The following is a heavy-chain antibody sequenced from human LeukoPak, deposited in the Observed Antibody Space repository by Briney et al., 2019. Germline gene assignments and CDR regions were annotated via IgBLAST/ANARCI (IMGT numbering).Heavy chain of an antibody. D-gene: IGHD1-26*01. Sequence: GGSLRLSCAASGFTFSSYWMNWVCQAPGKGLEWVSSISSSSSYIYYADSEKGRFTISRDNAKNSLYLQMNSLRAEDTAVYYCAREGAGDAFDIWGQGTMVTVSS. CDR2: ISSSSSYI. J-gene: IGHJ3*02. CDR1: GFTFSSYW. CDR3: AREGAGDAFDI. V-gene: IGHV3-21*01.